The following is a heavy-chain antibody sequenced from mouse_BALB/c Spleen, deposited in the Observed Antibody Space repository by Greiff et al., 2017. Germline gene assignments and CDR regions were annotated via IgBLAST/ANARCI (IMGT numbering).Heavy chain of an antibody. CDR1: GYTFTSYK. D-gene: IGHD3-2*01. V-gene: IGHV1-4*01. Sequence: VQLQQSGAELARPGASVKMSCKASGYTFTSYKMHWVKQRPGQGLEWIGYINPSSGYTNYNQKFKDKATLTADKSSSTAYMQLSSLTSEDSAVYYCARSGDSSGTYAMDYWGQGTSVTVSS. CDR3: ARSGDSSGTYAMDY. J-gene: IGHJ4*01. CDR2: INPSSGYT.